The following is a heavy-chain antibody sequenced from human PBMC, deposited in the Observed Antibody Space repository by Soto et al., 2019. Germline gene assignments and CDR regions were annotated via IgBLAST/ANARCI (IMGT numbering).Heavy chain of an antibody. V-gene: IGHV4-31*03. CDR3: ARFNSRSGTEYFDY. D-gene: IGHD6-19*01. CDR1: GGSITSGGTY. Sequence: QVKLQESGPGLVQPAQTLSLSCTVSGGSITSGGTYWSWLRQHPRQGLEWIGYIYHSGSTTYNPSLTSRVTISVDTSKNQFSLTVTSLTVADTAVYYCARFNSRSGTEYFDYWGQGTLVTVSS. CDR2: IYHSGST. J-gene: IGHJ4*02.